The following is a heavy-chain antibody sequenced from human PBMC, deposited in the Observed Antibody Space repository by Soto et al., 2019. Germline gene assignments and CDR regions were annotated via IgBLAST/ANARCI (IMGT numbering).Heavy chain of an antibody. J-gene: IGHJ4*02. CDR2: INAGNGNT. V-gene: IGHV1-3*05. CDR1: GYTFTSYA. CDR3: VHSSGYYSFDY. D-gene: IGHD3-22*01. Sequence: QVQLVQSGAEEKKPGASVKVSCKASGYTFTSYAMHLVRQAPGQRLEWMGWINAGNGNTKYSQKFQGRVTITRDTSASTAYMELSSLRSEDTAVYYCVHSSGYYSFDYWGQGTLVTVSS.